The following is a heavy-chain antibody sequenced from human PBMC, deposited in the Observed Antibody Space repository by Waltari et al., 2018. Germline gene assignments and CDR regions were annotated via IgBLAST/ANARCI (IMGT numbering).Heavy chain of an antibody. D-gene: IGHD1-26*01. CDR1: GFTFSSSE. V-gene: IGHV3-48*03. CDR3: VRVAVTGSHYWYFDL. CDR2: ISDSGSAI. Sequence: EVQLVESVGGLVQPGGSLRLSCTDSGFTFSSSEMNWVRQAPWKGLEWISYISDSGSAIYYADSVKGRFTISRDNAKNSLYLQMNSLRDDDTGVYYCVRVAVTGSHYWYFDLWGRGTLLTVSS. J-gene: IGHJ2*01.